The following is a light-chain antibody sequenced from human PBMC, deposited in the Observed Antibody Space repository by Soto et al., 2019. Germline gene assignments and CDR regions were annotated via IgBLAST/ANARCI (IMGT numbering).Light chain of an antibody. CDR2: VNSDGSH. CDR3: QTWGNGFRV. V-gene: IGLV4-69*01. CDR1: SGHSSYA. Sequence: QLVLTQSPSASASLGASVKLTCTLSSGHSSYAIAWHQQQPEKGPRYLMKVNSDGSHTKGDGIPDRFSGSSSGAERYLTISSLQSEDEADYYCQTWGNGFRVFGGGTKLTVL. J-gene: IGLJ3*02.